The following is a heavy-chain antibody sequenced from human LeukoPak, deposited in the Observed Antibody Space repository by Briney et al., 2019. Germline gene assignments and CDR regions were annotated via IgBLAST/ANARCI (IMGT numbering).Heavy chain of an antibody. D-gene: IGHD4-23*01. CDR2: TNHSGST. CDR1: GGSFSGYY. CDR3: ARDKVATVAPNWFDP. J-gene: IGHJ5*02. V-gene: IGHV4-34*01. Sequence: SSETLSLTCAVYGGSFSGYYWSWIRQPPGKGLEWIGETNHSGSTNYNPSLKSRVTISVDTSKNQFSLKLSSVTAADTAVYYCARDKVATVAPNWFDPWGQGTLVTVSS.